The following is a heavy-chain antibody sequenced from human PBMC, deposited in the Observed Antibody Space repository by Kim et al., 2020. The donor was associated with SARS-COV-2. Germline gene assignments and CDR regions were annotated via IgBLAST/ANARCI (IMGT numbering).Heavy chain of an antibody. V-gene: IGHV3-72*01. CDR1: GFTFSDHY. Sequence: GGSLRLSCAVSGFTFSDHYIDWVRQAPGKGLEWVGRSRNKAKSYTIAYAASVRDRFTISRDDSKNSLHLQMNSLEIEDTAVYYCARTPATGTTVAFDYWG. J-gene: IGHJ4*01. D-gene: IGHD4-17*01. CDR2: SRNKAKSYTI. CDR3: ARTPATGTTVAFDY.